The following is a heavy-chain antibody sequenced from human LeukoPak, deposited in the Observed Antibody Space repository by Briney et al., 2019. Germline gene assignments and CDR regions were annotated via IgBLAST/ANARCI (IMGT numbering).Heavy chain of an antibody. CDR1: CGSISSSSYY. V-gene: IGHV4-39*01. Sequence: SETLSLTCTVACGSISSSSYYWGWIRQPPGKGLEGIGRIYYSGSTYYNPSLKSRVTISVDTSKNQLSLTLSAGTAADTAVYYCARQDNFPYDFWSGYAILFDYWGQGTLVTVSS. CDR3: ARQDNFPYDFWSGYAILFDY. CDR2: IYYSGST. D-gene: IGHD3-3*01. J-gene: IGHJ4*02.